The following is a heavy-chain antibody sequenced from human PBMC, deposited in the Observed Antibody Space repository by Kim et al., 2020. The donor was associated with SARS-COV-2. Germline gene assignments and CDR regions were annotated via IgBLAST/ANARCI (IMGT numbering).Heavy chain of an antibody. D-gene: IGHD5-12*01. CDR3: AKDILVASIDY. J-gene: IGHJ4*02. V-gene: IGHV3-30*02. Sequence: YYADAVRGRFTISRDNSNNTLYLHMNSLRSEDTAVYYCAKDILVASIDYWGQGTAVIVSS.